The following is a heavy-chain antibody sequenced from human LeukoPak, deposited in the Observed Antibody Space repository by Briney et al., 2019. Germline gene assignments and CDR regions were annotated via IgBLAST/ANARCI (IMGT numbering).Heavy chain of an antibody. V-gene: IGHV3-30-3*01. D-gene: IGHD5-24*01. CDR3: ARDLGNRRDGYDG. J-gene: IGHJ4*02. Sequence: PGRSLRLSCAASGFTFSSYAMHWVRQAPGKGLEWVAVISYDGSNKYSADSVKGRFTISRDNSKNTLYLQMNSLRAEDTAVYYCARDLGNRRDGYDGWGQGTLVTVSS. CDR2: ISYDGSNK. CDR1: GFTFSSYA.